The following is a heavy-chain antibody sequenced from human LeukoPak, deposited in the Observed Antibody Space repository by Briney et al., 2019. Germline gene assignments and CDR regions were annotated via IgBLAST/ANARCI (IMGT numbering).Heavy chain of an antibody. CDR2: IYTSGST. CDR1: GGSISSGSYY. J-gene: IGHJ4*02. D-gene: IGHD3-3*01. V-gene: IGHV4-61*02. Sequence: SETLSLTCTVSGGSISSGSYYWSWIRQPAGKGLEWIGRIYTSGSTNYNPSLKSRVTISVDTSKNQFSLKLSSVTAADTAVYYCARDNRSGYYDYFDYWGQGTLVTVSS. CDR3: ARDNRSGYYDYFDY.